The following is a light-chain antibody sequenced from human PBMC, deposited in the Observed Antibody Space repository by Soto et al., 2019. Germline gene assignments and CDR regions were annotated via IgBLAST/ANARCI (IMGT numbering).Light chain of an antibody. CDR1: QSVTNNY. CDR2: GTS. Sequence: EIVLTQSPGTLSLSPGERATLSCRASQSVTNNYLAWCQRKPGQPPRLLIYGTSYRSTDIPRRFSGSGSVTAFTLTSTRLEPEDVAVYYCQQYGSSPPTFGEGNKVEIK. CDR3: QQYGSSPPT. J-gene: IGKJ1*01. V-gene: IGKV3-20*01.